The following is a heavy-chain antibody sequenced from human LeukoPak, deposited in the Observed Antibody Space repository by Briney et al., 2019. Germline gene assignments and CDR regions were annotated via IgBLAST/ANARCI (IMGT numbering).Heavy chain of an antibody. V-gene: IGHV4-34*01. CDR2: INPSGGT. CDR1: GGSFSGYY. J-gene: IGHJ4*02. D-gene: IGHD2-21*02. Sequence: PSETLSLTCAVYGGSFSGYYRNWIRQPPGKGLEWIWEINPSGGTKYNPSLKSRVTISVDASKTQFSLKVTSVTAADTAVYYCAGGPVTALELFYYWGQGTLVTVSS. CDR3: AGGPVTALELFYY.